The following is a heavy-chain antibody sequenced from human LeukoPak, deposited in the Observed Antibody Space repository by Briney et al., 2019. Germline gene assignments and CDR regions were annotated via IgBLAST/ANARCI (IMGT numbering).Heavy chain of an antibody. Sequence: ASVKVSCKASGYTFTSYDINWVRQATGQGLEWMGWMNPNSGNTGYAQKFQGRVTITRNTSISTAYMELSSLRSEDTAVYYCARVLAAVTRLVGGGRRRRGPDTYYFDYWGQGTLVTVSS. D-gene: IGHD3-10*01. CDR2: MNPNSGNT. CDR3: ARVLAAVTRLVGGGRRRRGPDTYYFDY. J-gene: IGHJ4*02. V-gene: IGHV1-8*03. CDR1: GYTFTSYD.